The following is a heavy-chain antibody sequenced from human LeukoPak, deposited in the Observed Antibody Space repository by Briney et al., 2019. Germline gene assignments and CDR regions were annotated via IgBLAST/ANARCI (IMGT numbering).Heavy chain of an antibody. CDR3: AKDEATSGGGLAS. J-gene: IGHJ4*02. CDR1: GFSFSGTQ. D-gene: IGHD3-10*01. CDR2: RYTGGTT. V-gene: IGHV3-53*01. Sequence: GGSLRLSCAASGFSFSGTQMSRVRQAPGKRLDWVSARYTGGTTYYEDSVQGRFTIYRDNSKNTLYLQINSLRAEDTAVYYCAKDEATSGGGLASWGQGTLVSVS.